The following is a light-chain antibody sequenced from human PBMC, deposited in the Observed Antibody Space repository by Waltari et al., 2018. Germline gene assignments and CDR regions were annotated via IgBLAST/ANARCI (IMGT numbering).Light chain of an antibody. CDR1: TDDVGGFHA. J-gene: IGLJ2*01. CDR3: CSYVRGNGIT. CDR2: AVI. V-gene: IGLV2-23*02. Sequence: QSALTQPASVSGSPGQSITISCPGTTDDVGGFHAFSGYQQYPGEHATLIIFAVIWRPSRGSGRFAGAKAGNTATLTISGLRPEDEAIYHCCSYVRGNGITFGGGTKLTVL.